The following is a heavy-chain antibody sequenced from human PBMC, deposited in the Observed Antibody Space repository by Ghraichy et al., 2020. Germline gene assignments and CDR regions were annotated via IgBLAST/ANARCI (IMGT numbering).Heavy chain of an antibody. D-gene: IGHD2-2*01. J-gene: IGHJ6*02. V-gene: IGHV2-70*01. CDR1: GFSLSTSGMC. CDR2: IDWDDDK. Sequence: SGPTLVKPTQTLTLTCTFSGFSLSTSGMCVSWIRQPPGKALEWLALIDWDDDKYYSTSLTTRVTISKDTSKNQVVLTMTNMDPVDTATYYCARISTQPPDYYGMDVWGQGTTVTVSS. CDR3: ARISTQPPDYYGMDV.